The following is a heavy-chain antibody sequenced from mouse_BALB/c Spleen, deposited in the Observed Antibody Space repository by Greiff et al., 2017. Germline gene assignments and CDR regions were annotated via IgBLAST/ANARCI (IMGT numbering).Heavy chain of an antibody. D-gene: IGHD1-1*01. CDR3: ARGDYYGSSLYYYAMDY. Sequence: QVQLQQSGPELVRPGVSVKISCKGSSYTFTDYAMHWVKQSHAKSLEWIGVISTYYGNTNYNQKFKGKATMTVDKSSSTAYMELARLTSEDSAVYYCARGDYYGSSLYYYAMDYWGQGTSVTVSS. J-gene: IGHJ4*01. V-gene: IGHV1-67*01. CDR1: SYTFTDYA. CDR2: ISTYYGNT.